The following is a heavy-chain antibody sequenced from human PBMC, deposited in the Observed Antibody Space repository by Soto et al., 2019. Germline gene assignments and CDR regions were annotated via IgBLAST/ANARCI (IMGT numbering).Heavy chain of an antibody. CDR2: IKHTGYA. V-gene: IGHV4-4*02. CDR3: ARECRLPWFDS. Sequence: QVHLQESGPGLVKPSETLSLTCAVSGDSIKTETWWSWLRQLPGTGLELIGEIKHTGYANANQALRSRVSNSVDRTKNQFCLNLRSVSAADTAAYYCARECRLPWFDSWRQGTMATVSS. J-gene: IGHJ5*01. CDR1: GDSIKTETW.